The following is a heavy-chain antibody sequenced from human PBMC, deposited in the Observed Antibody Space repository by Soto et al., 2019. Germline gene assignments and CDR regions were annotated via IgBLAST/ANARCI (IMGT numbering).Heavy chain of an antibody. D-gene: IGHD1-26*01. J-gene: IGHJ2*01. CDR1: GFTFSNYG. V-gene: IGHV3-33*01. CDR2: IWYDGSNK. CDR3: ARDQLALSGSHYDWYFDL. Sequence: QVQLVESGGGVVQPGRSLRLSCAASGFTFSNYGMHWVRQAPGKGVEWVALIWYDGSNKYYADSVKGRLTISRDSSKNTLDLRMNSLRAEDTVVYYCARDQLALSGSHYDWYFDLWGRGTLVTVS.